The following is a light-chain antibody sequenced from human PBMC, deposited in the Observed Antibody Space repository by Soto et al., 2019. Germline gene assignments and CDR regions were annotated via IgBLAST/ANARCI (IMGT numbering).Light chain of an antibody. J-gene: IGLJ1*01. Sequence: QSVLTHPPAVSGAPGQSGTISCTGTSADFVSYNRVSWYQQPPGTAPKLIIYEASNRPSGFPDRFSGSKSGNTASLTISGLQAADEADYYCSLYTSENTYVFGTGTKVTVL. CDR1: SADFVSYNR. CDR3: SLYTSENTYV. CDR2: EAS. V-gene: IGLV2-18*01.